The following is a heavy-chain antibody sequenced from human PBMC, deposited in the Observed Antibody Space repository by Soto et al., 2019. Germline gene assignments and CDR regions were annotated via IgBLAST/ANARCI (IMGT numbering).Heavy chain of an antibody. CDR3: TRRYNCNDNYFDP. V-gene: IGHV4-39*01. D-gene: IGHD3-9*01. J-gene: IGHJ5*02. CDR2: SYYSGTT. Sequence: QLQLQEAGPGLVTPSQALSLTCTVSGASISVHSYYWTWIRQPPGKGLEWIGSSYYSGTTYFSPPLKSRATISVHTSKTQFPLRLTSVTAADTAIYYCTRRYNCNDNYFDPWGPGALVTVSS. CDR1: GASISVHSYY.